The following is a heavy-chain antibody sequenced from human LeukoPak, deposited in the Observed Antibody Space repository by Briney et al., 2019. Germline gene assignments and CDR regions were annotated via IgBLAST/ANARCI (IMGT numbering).Heavy chain of an antibody. Sequence: SQTLSLTCAISGDSVSSNSAAWNWIRQSPSRGLEWLGRTYYRSKWYNDYAVSVKSRITINPDTSKNQFSLQLNSVTPEDTAVYYCARVGDRSGWTPFAMDVWGQGTTVTVSS. CDR1: GDSVSSNSAA. CDR3: ARVGDRSGWTPFAMDV. CDR2: TYYRSKWYN. V-gene: IGHV6-1*01. D-gene: IGHD6-19*01. J-gene: IGHJ6*02.